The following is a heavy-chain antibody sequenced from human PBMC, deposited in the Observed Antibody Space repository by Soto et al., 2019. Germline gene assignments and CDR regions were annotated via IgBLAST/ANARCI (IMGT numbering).Heavy chain of an antibody. CDR3: ARTVGATIRGFDT. V-gene: IGHV1-18*01. Sequence: QVQLVQSGAEVKKPGASLKVSCKASGYTFTNYGVSWVRQAPGQGLEWMGWISAYNGNTNYAQKLQGRLTMTTDTATSTVYMELRNLSSDDTALYYCARTVGATIRGFDTWGQGTLVTVSS. CDR2: ISAYNGNT. D-gene: IGHD1-26*01. J-gene: IGHJ5*02. CDR1: GYTFTNYG.